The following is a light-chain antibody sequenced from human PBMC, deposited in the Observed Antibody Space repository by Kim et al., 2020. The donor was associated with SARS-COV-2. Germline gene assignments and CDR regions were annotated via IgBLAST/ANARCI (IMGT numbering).Light chain of an antibody. V-gene: IGLV1-44*01. Sequence: QSVLTQPPSASGTSGQRVTISCSGSSSNIGSNTVNWYQQLPGTAPKLLIYNNNQRPSGVPDRFSGSKSGTSASLAISGLQSEDEADYYCAPWDDSLNGPVFGGGTQLTVL. J-gene: IGLJ3*02. CDR2: NNN. CDR3: APWDDSLNGPV. CDR1: SSNIGSNT.